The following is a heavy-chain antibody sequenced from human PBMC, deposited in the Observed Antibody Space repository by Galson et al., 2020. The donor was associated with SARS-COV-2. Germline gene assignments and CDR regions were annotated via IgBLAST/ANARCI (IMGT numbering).Heavy chain of an antibody. CDR1: GFTFSSYA. D-gene: IGHD3-10*01. CDR2: ITYDGSNT. V-gene: IGHV3-30*04. Sequence: LHGESLKISCAASGFTFSSYAMHWVRQAPGKGLEWVAVITYDGSNTYYADSVKGRFTISRDNSKNTLYLQMNSLRAEDTAVYYCSGELPYYGMDVLGQGATVTVSS. CDR3: SGELPYYGMDV. J-gene: IGHJ6*01.